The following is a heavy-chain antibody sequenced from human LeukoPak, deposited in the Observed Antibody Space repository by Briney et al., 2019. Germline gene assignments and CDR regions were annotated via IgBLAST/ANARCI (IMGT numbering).Heavy chain of an antibody. Sequence: SETLSLTCTVSGDSISTTNYYWAWIRQPPGKGLEWIGEIYHSGSTNYNPSLKSRVTISVDKSKNQFSLKLSSVTAADTAVYYCASITGLNNWFDPWGQGTLVTVSS. CDR1: GDSISTTNYY. D-gene: IGHD1-20*01. V-gene: IGHV4-39*07. J-gene: IGHJ5*02. CDR3: ASITGLNNWFDP. CDR2: IYHSGST.